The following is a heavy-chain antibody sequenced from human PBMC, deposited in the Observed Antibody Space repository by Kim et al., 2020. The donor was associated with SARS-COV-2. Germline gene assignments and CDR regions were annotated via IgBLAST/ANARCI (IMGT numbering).Heavy chain of an antibody. J-gene: IGHJ4*02. CDR3: ATYLKVALDY. CDR2: RRKGGATR. Sequence: GGSLRLSCAGSGGTGRREERNWGRRAPGKGLEWRSDRRKGGATRYDADAVKGRFTSSRDNAKNSMYLQMNSLRAEDTAIYYCATYLKVALDYWGQGTLVTVSS. D-gene: IGHD5-12*01. CDR1: GGTGRREE. V-gene: IGHV3-48*03.